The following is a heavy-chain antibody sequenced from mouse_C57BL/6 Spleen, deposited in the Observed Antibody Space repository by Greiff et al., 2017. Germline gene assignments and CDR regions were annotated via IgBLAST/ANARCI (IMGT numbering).Heavy chain of an antibody. CDR2: IYPGDGDT. V-gene: IGHV1-80*01. CDR1: GYAFSSYW. Sequence: SGAELVKPGASVKISCKASGYAFSSYWMNWVKQRPGKGLEWIGQIYPGDGDTNYNGKFKGKATLTADKSSSTAYMQLSSLTSEDSAVYFCARGGWLPHFDYWGQGTTLTVTS. CDR3: ARGGWLPHFDY. D-gene: IGHD2-3*01. J-gene: IGHJ2*01.